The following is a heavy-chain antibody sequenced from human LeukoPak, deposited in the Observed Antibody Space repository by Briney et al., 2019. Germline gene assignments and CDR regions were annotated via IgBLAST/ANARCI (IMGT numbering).Heavy chain of an antibody. V-gene: IGHV3-21*01. D-gene: IGHD4-11*01. CDR2: ISSSSSYI. CDR3: ARDKRTTPPKLFDY. J-gene: IGHJ4*02. Sequence: GGSLRLSCAAAGLTFSSYAMHWVRQAPGKGLEWVSSISSSSSYIYYADSVKGRFTISRDNAKNSLYLQMNSLRAEDTAVYYCARDKRTTPPKLFDYWGQGTLVTVSS. CDR1: GLTFSSYA.